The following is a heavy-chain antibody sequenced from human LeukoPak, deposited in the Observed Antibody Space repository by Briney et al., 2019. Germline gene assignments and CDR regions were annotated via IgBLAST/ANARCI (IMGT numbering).Heavy chain of an antibody. CDR1: GFTFGDYA. CDR2: IRSKAYGGTT. D-gene: IGHD6-13*01. CDR3: TMGLSSSWPSLGY. Sequence: GGSLRLSCTASGFTFGDYAMNWVRQAPGKGLEWVGFIRSKAYGGTTEYAAPVKGRFTISRDDSKSIAYLQMNSLKTEDTAVYYCTMGLSSSWPSLGYWGQGALVTVSS. V-gene: IGHV3-49*04. J-gene: IGHJ4*02.